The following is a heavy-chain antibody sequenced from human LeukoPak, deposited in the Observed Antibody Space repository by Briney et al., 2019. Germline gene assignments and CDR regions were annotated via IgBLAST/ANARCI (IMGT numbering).Heavy chain of an antibody. Sequence: GGSLRLSCAGSGFTFSSYSMNGVRQAPGKGLEWVSSISSSSSYIYYADSVKGRFTISRDNAKNSLYLQMNSLRAEDTAAYYCARDRRLYDTSGYYPHDFDYWGQGTLVSVSS. V-gene: IGHV3-21*01. J-gene: IGHJ4*02. D-gene: IGHD3-22*01. CDR2: ISSSSSYI. CDR3: ARDRRLYDTSGYYPHDFDY. CDR1: GFTFSSYS.